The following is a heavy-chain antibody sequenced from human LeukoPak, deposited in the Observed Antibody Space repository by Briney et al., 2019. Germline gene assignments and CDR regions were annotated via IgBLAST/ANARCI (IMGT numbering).Heavy chain of an antibody. Sequence: GASVKVSCKASGYTFTGYYMHWVRQAPGQGLEWMGWINPNSGGTNYAQMFQGRVTMTRDTSISTAYMELSRLRSDDTAVYYCARDQGLSSPTVTTSLSNYWGQGTLVTVSS. D-gene: IGHD4-17*01. J-gene: IGHJ4*02. CDR1: GYTFTGYY. V-gene: IGHV1-2*02. CDR3: ARDQGLSSPTVTTSLSNY. CDR2: INPNSGGT.